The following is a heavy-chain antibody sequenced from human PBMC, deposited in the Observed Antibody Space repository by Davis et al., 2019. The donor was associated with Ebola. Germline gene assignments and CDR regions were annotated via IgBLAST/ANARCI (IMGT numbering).Heavy chain of an antibody. D-gene: IGHD4-11*01. V-gene: IGHV4-59*11. J-gene: IGHJ5*02. CDR3: ATQYSNGWFDP. CDR2: VHYRGST. Sequence: SETLSLTCTVSGAPISSHYWTWVRQLPGKGLDWIGSVHYRGSTSTNPSLKSRVTMSVDTSKNQFSLRLRSVIAADTGVYYCATQYSNGWFDPWGQGTLVTVSS. CDR1: GAPISSHY.